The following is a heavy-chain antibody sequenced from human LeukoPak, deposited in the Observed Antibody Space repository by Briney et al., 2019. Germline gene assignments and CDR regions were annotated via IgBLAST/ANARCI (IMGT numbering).Heavy chain of an antibody. CDR1: GGSINSYY. J-gene: IGHJ4*02. D-gene: IGHD3-10*01. CDR3: AREGRDLRPFDY. Sequence: SETLSLTCTVSGGSINSYYWSWIRQPAGKGLEWIGRIYTSGSTNYNPSLKSRVTMSVDTSKNQFSLKLSSVTAADTAVYYCAREGRDLRPFDYWGQGTLVTVSS. V-gene: IGHV4-4*07. CDR2: IYTSGST.